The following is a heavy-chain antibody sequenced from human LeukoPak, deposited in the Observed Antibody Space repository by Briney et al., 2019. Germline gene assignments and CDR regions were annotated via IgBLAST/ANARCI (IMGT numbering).Heavy chain of an antibody. J-gene: IGHJ4*02. CDR2: IYYSGST. CDR1: GGSISSYY. Sequence: SETLSLTCTVSGGSISSYYWSWIRQPPGEGLEWIGYIYYSGSTNYNPSLKSRVTISVDTSKNQFSLKLSSVTAADTAVYYCARELSYCSSTSCYPAYYFDYWGQGTLVTVSS. CDR3: ARELSYCSSTSCYPAYYFDY. D-gene: IGHD2-2*01. V-gene: IGHV4-59*01.